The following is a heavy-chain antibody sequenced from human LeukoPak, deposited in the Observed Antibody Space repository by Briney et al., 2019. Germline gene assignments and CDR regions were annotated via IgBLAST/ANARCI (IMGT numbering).Heavy chain of an antibody. CDR2: IKEDGSET. D-gene: IGHD3-10*02. J-gene: IGHJ4*02. V-gene: IGHV3-7*03. CDR1: GFTFSNYW. CDR3: ARDPYVSNFDY. Sequence: GGSLRLSCAASGFTFSNYWMSWVRQAPGKGPEWMGNIKEDGSETYYVDPVKGRFTISRDNAQNSLYLHMHSLRVEDTAVYYCARDPYVSNFDYWGQGTLVTVSS.